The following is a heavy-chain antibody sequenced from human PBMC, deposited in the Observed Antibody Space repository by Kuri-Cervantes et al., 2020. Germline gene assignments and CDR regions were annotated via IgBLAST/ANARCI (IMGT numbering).Heavy chain of an antibody. J-gene: IGHJ6*03. CDR1: GLTFSSYG. D-gene: IGHD5-12*01. Sequence: GESLKISCAASGLTFSSYGMHWIRQAPGKGLEWVAVIWYDGSNKYYADSVKGRFTISRDNSKNTLYLQMNSLRAEDTAVYYCARDFGYSGYDFPSYYMDVWGRGTTVTVSS. CDR2: IWYDGSNK. CDR3: ARDFGYSGYDFPSYYMDV. V-gene: IGHV3-33*01.